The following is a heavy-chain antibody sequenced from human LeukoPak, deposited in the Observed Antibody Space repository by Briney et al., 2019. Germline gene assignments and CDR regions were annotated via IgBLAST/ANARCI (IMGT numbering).Heavy chain of an antibody. V-gene: IGHV5-51*01. CDR3: ARHFGYSGYDGDF. CDR2: IYPGDSDI. J-gene: IGHJ4*02. Sequence: GESLKISCKTSGYTFTKYWIAWVRQTPGKGLEWMGIIYPGDSDIRYSPSFQGRVTISADKSITTAYLQWSSLKASDTAMYYCARHFGYSGYDGDFWGQGTLVTVSS. D-gene: IGHD5-12*01. CDR1: GYTFTKYW.